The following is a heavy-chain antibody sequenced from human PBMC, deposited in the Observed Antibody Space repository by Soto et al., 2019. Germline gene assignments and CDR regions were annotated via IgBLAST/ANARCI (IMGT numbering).Heavy chain of an antibody. CDR2: INSDGSSS. Sequence: PGGSLRLSCAASGFTFSSYWMHWVRQAPEKGLVWVSHINSDGSSSTYADSVKGRFTISRDNAKNTLYLQMNSLRAEDTAVYYCASLSINGDMDVWGQGTTVTVSS. V-gene: IGHV3-74*01. D-gene: IGHD2-8*01. CDR1: GFTFSSYW. J-gene: IGHJ6*02. CDR3: ASLSINGDMDV.